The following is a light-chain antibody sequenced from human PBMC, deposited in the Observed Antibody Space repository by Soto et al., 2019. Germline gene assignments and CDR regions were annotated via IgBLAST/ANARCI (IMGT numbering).Light chain of an antibody. Sequence: EIVLTHSPGTLSLSPGERATLSFSASQSLSSSYLAWYQQKPGQAPRLLIHGVSTRATGIPARFSGSGSGTEFTLTISSLQSEDFAVYYCQQYNNWRTFGQGTKVDIK. CDR3: QQYNNWRT. CDR2: GVS. V-gene: IGKV3-15*01. CDR1: QSLSSSY. J-gene: IGKJ1*01.